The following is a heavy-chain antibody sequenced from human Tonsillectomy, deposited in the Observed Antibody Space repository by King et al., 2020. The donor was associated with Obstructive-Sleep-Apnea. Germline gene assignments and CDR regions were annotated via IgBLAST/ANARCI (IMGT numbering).Heavy chain of an antibody. V-gene: IGHV3-23*04. Sequence: VQLVESGGGLVQPGGSLRLSCAASGFTFSSYAMSWVRQAPGKGLEWVSAISGSGGSIYYADSVKGRFTISRDNSKNTLYLQMNSLRAEDTAVYYCARSSTSCWDAFDIWGQGTMVTVSS. CDR3: ARSSTSCWDAFDI. D-gene: IGHD2-2*01. J-gene: IGHJ3*02. CDR2: ISGSGGSI. CDR1: GFTFSSYA.